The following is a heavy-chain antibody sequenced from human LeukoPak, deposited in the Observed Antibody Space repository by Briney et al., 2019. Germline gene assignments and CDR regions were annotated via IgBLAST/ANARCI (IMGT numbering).Heavy chain of an antibody. CDR2: ISGSDGTI. J-gene: IGHJ4*02. CDR1: GFTFRDYY. V-gene: IGHV3-11*01. Sequence: GGPLRLSCAASGFTFRDYYMSWIRQAPGKGLEWVSYISGSDGTIKYADSVKGRSTISRDNTKNSLYLQMNSLRVEDTAVYYCAREFTQRDYWGQGTLVTVSS. CDR3: AREFTQRDY.